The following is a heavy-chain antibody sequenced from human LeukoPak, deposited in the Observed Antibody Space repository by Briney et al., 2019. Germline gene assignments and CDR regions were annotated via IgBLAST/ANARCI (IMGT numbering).Heavy chain of an antibody. J-gene: IGHJ3*02. D-gene: IGHD1-26*01. V-gene: IGHV5-51*01. Sequence: GESLKISCKGSGYSFTSYWIGWVRQMPGKGLEWMGIIYPGDSDTRYSPSFQGQVTISADKSISTAYLQWSSLKASDTAMYYCARHGGSLQSSDAFDIWGQGTTVTVSS. CDR1: GYSFTSYW. CDR2: IYPGDSDT. CDR3: ARHGGSLQSSDAFDI.